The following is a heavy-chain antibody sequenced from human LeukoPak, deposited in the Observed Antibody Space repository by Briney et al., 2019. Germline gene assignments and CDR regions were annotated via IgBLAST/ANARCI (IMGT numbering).Heavy chain of an antibody. CDR2: IGSNGGST. J-gene: IGHJ3*02. CDR1: GFTFNSYA. D-gene: IGHD2-2*01. V-gene: IGHV3-64*02. CDR3: ARSNCSTTDCLFNAFDI. Sequence: GGSLRLSCAASGFTFNSYAMHWVRQAPGKGLEYVSVIGSNGGSTYYADSVKGRFTISRDNSKNTLCLQMGSLRAEDMAVYYCARSNCSTTDCLFNAFDIWGQGTMVTVSS.